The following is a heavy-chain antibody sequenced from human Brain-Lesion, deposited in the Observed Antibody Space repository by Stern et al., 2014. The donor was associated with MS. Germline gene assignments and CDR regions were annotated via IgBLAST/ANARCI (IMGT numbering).Heavy chain of an antibody. Sequence: EVQLVESGGDLVQPGGPLRLSCTASGFTFSTSWMHWVRQAPGQGLVWVSRINGDGSRTSYADSVKGRFTISRDNAKNTLYVQMNSLRVEDTAVYYCARAHVDTWDWFDPWGQGTLVTVSS. CDR1: GFTFSTSW. CDR3: ARAHVDTWDWFDP. J-gene: IGHJ5*02. CDR2: INGDGSRT. D-gene: IGHD5-18*01. V-gene: IGHV3-74*01.